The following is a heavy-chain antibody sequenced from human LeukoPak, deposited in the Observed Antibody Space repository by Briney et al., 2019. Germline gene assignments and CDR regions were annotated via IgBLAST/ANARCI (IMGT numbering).Heavy chain of an antibody. V-gene: IGHV4-31*03. Sequence: SQTLSLTCSVSGASITSGAYYWSWLRRHPEKGLEWIGYIADIATKFYNPSFKSRVSISMDPSKNLFSLSLTSLTAADTAVYYCARARMGPVPFDSWGQGILVTVSS. CDR3: ARARMGPVPFDS. CDR1: GASITSGAYY. D-gene: IGHD1-14*01. J-gene: IGHJ4*02. CDR2: IADIATK.